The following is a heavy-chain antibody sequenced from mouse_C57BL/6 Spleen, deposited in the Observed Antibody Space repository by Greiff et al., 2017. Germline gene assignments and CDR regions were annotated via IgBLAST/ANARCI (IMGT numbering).Heavy chain of an antibody. Sequence: VQLQQPGAELVKPGASVKLSCKASGYTFTSYWMHWVKQRPGQGLEWIGMIHPNSGSTNYNEKFKSKATLTVDKSSSTAYMQLSSLTSEDSAVYYCARERITTVVATSFDYWGQGTTLTVSS. CDR3: ARERITTVVATSFDY. CDR1: GYTFTSYW. D-gene: IGHD1-1*01. CDR2: IHPNSGST. V-gene: IGHV1-64*01. J-gene: IGHJ2*01.